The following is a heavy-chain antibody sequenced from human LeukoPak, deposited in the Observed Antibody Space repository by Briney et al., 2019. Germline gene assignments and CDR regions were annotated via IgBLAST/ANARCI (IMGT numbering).Heavy chain of an antibody. CDR1: GYSISSGYY. D-gene: IGHD3-3*02. V-gene: IGHV4-38-2*01. CDR2: IYHSGST. CDR3: ARHFSRGKWFDP. J-gene: IGHJ5*02. Sequence: SETLSLTCAVSGYSISSGYYWGWIRQPPVKGLEWIGSIYHSGSTYYNPSLKSRVTISVDTSKNQFSLKLSSVTAADTAVYYCARHFSRGKWFDPWGQGTLVTVSS.